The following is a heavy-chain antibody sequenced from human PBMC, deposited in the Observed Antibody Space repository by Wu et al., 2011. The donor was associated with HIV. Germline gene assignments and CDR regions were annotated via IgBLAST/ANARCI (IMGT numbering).Heavy chain of an antibody. CDR2: INPTGGST. Sequence: QSGAEVKKPGASVKVSCKASGYTLTTYYIHWVRQAPGQGLEWMGIINPTGGSTSYAQKFQGRVTITTDESTNTAYMEMSSLQSEDSAVYFCARGAVGLEGYYFDSWGQGTLVAVSS. CDR3: ARGAVGLEGYYFDS. CDR1: GYTLTTYY. J-gene: IGHJ4*02. V-gene: IGHV1-46*01. D-gene: IGHD1-26*01.